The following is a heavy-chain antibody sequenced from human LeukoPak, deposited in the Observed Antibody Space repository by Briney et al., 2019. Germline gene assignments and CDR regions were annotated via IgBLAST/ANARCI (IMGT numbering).Heavy chain of an antibody. D-gene: IGHD3-22*01. CDR3: ATGKDRSGYYYSLDY. J-gene: IGHJ4*02. V-gene: IGHV1-8*01. CDR2: MNPNSGNT. Sequence: GASVKVSCKASGYTFSSHDINWVRQVPGHGLEWMGWMNPNSGNTGSAQKFQGRATISADLATATAYMELSSLTSEDTSVYYCATGKDRSGYYYSLDYWGQGTLVAVSS. CDR1: GYTFSSHD.